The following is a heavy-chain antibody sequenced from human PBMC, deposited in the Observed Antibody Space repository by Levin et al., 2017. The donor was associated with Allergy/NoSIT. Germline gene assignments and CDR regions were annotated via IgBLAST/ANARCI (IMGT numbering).Heavy chain of an antibody. Sequence: TGGSLRLSCAVSGLDFNIYGMNWVRQAPGKGLEWVALISGGGNDGFYADSVRGRFTISRDNSKNMLYLQMNSLRPGDTAVYYCAARVFDYWGQGTLVTVSS. J-gene: IGHJ4*02. CDR3: AARVFDY. CDR2: ISGGGNDG. CDR1: GLDFNIYG. V-gene: IGHV3-30*03.